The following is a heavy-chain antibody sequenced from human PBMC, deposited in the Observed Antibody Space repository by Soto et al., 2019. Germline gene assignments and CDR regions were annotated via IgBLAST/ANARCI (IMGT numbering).Heavy chain of an antibody. CDR2: MNPNSGNT. Sequence: GASVKVSCKTSGYTFTSYDINWVRQATGQGLEWMGWMNPNSGNTAYAQKFQGRVTMTRNTSISTAYMELSSLRSEDTAVYYCARERSSGAFDIWGQGKMVTVSS. J-gene: IGHJ3*02. CDR3: ARERSSGAFDI. CDR1: GYTFTSYD. V-gene: IGHV1-8*01. D-gene: IGHD1-26*01.